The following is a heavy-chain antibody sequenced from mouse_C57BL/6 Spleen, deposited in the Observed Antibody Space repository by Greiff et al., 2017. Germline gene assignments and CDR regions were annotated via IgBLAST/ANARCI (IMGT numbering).Heavy chain of an antibody. V-gene: IGHV1-55*01. D-gene: IGHD1-1*01. CDR3: ARGGNNYYGSSLYYAMDY. J-gene: IGHJ4*01. Sequence: QVQLQQPGAELVKPGASVKMSCKASGYTFTSYWITWVKQRPGQGLEWIGDIYPGSGSTNYNEKFKSKATLTVDTSSSTAYMQLSSLTSEDSAVYYCARGGNNYYGSSLYYAMDYWGQGTSVTVSS. CDR1: GYTFTSYW. CDR2: IYPGSGST.